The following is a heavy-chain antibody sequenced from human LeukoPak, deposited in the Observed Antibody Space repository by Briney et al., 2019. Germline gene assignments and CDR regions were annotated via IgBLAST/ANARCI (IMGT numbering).Heavy chain of an antibody. D-gene: IGHD2-2*01. V-gene: IGHV4-39*02. CDR3: ARETPAVRNNCFDP. CDR2: VSYSGTT. Sequence: GSLRLSCAASGFTFSTYIMSWVRQAPGKGLEWIGSVSYSGTTYYNTSLRSRVTISIDTSRNQFSLELTSVTAADTAVYYCARETPAVRNNCFDPWGQGTLVTVSS. CDR1: GFTFSTYI. J-gene: IGHJ5*02.